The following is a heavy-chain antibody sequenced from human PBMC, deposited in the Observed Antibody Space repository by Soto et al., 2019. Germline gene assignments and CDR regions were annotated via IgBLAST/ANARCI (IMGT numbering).Heavy chain of an antibody. D-gene: IGHD3-10*01. CDR3: ARLQFGEGFDY. CDR1: GGSISGGGFS. CDR2: ILHTGGT. Sequence: TLSLTCAVSGGSISGGGFSWSWIRQPPGKGLEWIGYILHTGGTQYNPSLKSRVSMSVDKSKNQFSLHLTSVTAADTAVYYCARLQFGEGFDYWGQGALVTVSS. J-gene: IGHJ4*02. V-gene: IGHV4-30-2*01.